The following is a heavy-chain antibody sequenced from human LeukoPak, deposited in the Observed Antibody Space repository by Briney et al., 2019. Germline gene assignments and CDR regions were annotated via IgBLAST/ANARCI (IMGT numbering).Heavy chain of an antibody. CDR2: IIPILGIA. Sequence: SVKVPCKASGGTFSSYAISWVRQAPGQGLEWMGRIIPILGIANYAQKFQGRVTITADKSTSTAYMELSSLRSEDTAVYYCASETNYDILTGYHWGQGTLVTVS. D-gene: IGHD3-9*01. CDR3: ASETNYDILTGYH. CDR1: GGTFSSYA. J-gene: IGHJ5*02. V-gene: IGHV1-69*04.